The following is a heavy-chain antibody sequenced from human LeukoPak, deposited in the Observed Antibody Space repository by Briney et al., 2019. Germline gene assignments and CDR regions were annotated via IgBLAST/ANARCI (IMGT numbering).Heavy chain of an antibody. CDR3: ARGRPLLGNQPNYYFDY. V-gene: IGHV1-2*02. J-gene: IGHJ4*02. CDR2: INPNSGGT. CDR1: GYTFTDYY. D-gene: IGHD1-14*01. Sequence: ASVKVSCKASGYTFTDYYMHWVRQAPGQGLEWMGWINPNSGGTNYAQKFQGRVTMTRDASISTAYMELSRLRSDDTAVYYCARGRPLLGNQPNYYFDYWGQGTLVTVSS.